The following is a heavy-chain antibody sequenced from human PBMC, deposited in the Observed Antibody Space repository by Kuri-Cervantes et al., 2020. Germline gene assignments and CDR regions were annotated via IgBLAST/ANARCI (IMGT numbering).Heavy chain of an antibody. CDR1: GYTFTRYT. D-gene: IGHD5-18*01. CDR2: ISAYKDNT. J-gene: IGHJ6*03. CDR3: ARDRYSYGHGYMDV. Sequence: ASVKVSCKASGYTFTRYTISWVRQAPGQGLEWMGWISAYKDNTNYAQRLQGRVTITRDTSASTAYMELSSLRSEDTAVYYCARDRYSYGHGYMDVWGKGTTVTDSS. V-gene: IGHV1-18*01.